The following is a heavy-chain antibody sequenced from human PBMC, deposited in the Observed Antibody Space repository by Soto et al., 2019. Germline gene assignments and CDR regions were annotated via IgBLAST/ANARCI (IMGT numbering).Heavy chain of an antibody. J-gene: IGHJ5*02. CDR3: ARGGDISGRGGGLSWYDP. Sequence: QVQLQESGPGLMKPSETLSLTCAVSGGSVTSGLWWTWVRQSPGKGLGWVAAICDNGNAVASRYNPSLEGRVTISFDSPNHHVSLKMMSVTAADTAMYYCARGGDISGRGGGLSWYDPWGQGILVTVSS. CDR2: ICDNGNAVAS. V-gene: IGHV4-4*02. D-gene: IGHD6-19*01. CDR1: GGSVTSGLW.